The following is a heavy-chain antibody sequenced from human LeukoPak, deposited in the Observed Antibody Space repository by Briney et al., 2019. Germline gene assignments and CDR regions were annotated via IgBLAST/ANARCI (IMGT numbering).Heavy chain of an antibody. CDR3: AREPYSYGFDY. CDR1: GFTFSRYW. Sequence: PGGSLRLSFASYGFTFSRYWMSWVPQAPGKELEWVANIKQDGSEKYYVDSVKGRFTISRDNAKNSLYLQMDSLRAEDTAVYYCAREPYSYGFDYWGQGTLVTVSS. CDR2: IKQDGSEK. V-gene: IGHV3-7*01. J-gene: IGHJ4*02. D-gene: IGHD5-18*01.